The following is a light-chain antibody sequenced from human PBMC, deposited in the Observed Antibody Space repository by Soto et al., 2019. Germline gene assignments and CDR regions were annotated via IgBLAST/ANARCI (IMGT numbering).Light chain of an antibody. V-gene: IGLV2-8*01. Sequence: QSVLTQPPSASGSPGQSVTISCTGTSSDVGGYNYVSWYQQHPGKAPKLIIYEVYKRPSEVPDRFSGSKSGNTAALTVSGLQAEDEADSYCSSYXGTNSYVFGTGTKVTVL. J-gene: IGLJ1*01. CDR1: SSDVGGYNY. CDR2: EVY. CDR3: SSYXGTNSYV.